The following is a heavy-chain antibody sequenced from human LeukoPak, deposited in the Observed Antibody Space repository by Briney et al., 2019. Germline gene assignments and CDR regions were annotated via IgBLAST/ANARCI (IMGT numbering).Heavy chain of an antibody. CDR1: GYTFTGYY. J-gene: IGHJ6*03. Sequence: AASVKVSCKASGYTFTGYYMHWVRQAPGQGLEWMGWINPNSGGTNYAQKFQGRVTMTRDTSISTAYMELSRLRSDDTAVYYCARDMVRGPAYYYMDVWGKGTTVTISS. V-gene: IGHV1-2*02. CDR3: ARDMVRGPAYYYMDV. CDR2: INPNSGGT. D-gene: IGHD3-10*01.